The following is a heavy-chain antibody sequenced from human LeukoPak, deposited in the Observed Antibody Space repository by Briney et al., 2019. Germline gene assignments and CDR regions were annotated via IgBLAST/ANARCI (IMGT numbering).Heavy chain of an antibody. J-gene: IGHJ5*02. CDR3: ARSNSFYYDS. CDR2: IYYSGST. CDR1: GGSVSSSGSY. D-gene: IGHD3-16*01. Sequence: LETLSLTCTVSGGSVSSSGSYWSWIRQPPGKGLEWFAYIYYSGSTTYNPSLKSRVIISVDTSKNQFSLRLSSVTAADTAVYYCARSNSFYYDSWGQGTLVTVSS. V-gene: IGHV4-61*08.